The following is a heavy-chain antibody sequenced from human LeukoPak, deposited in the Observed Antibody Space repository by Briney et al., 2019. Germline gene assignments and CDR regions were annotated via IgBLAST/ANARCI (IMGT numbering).Heavy chain of an antibody. V-gene: IGHV1-24*01. CDR1: GYTLTELS. D-gene: IGHD6-13*01. Sequence: ASVKVSCKVSGYTLTELSMHWVRQAPGKGLEWMGGFDPEDGETIYAQKFQGWVTMTRDTSISTAYMELSRLRSDDTAVYYCARGHSSSWYLQSYYYYGMDVWGQGTTVTVSS. CDR3: ARGHSSSWYLQSYYYYGMDV. CDR2: FDPEDGET. J-gene: IGHJ6*02.